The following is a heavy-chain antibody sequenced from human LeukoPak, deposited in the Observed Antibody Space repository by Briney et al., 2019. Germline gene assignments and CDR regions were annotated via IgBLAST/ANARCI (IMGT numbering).Heavy chain of an antibody. D-gene: IGHD1-1*01. Sequence: SGTLSLTCAVSGGSSSSSNWWNWVRQPQGKGLEWLGEIDHSGRTNYNPSLKSRVTISVDKSKNQISLKLSSVTAADTAVYYCARVSTSVLWRRIDYWGQGTLVTVSS. CDR1: GGSSSSSNW. V-gene: IGHV4-4*02. J-gene: IGHJ4*02. CDR3: ARVSTSVLWRRIDY. CDR2: IDHSGRT.